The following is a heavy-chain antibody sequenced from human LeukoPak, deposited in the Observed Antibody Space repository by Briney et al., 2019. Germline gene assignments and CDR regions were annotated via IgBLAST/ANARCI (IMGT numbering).Heavy chain of an antibody. CDR1: GFTFSSYS. CDR2: ISSNSKYI. CDR3: ARDQGLRYFDY. D-gene: IGHD4-17*01. Sequence: GGSLRLSCAASGFTFSSYSMNWVRQAPGKGLEWVSSISSNSKYIYYADSVKGRFSISRDNAKNSLYLQMNSLRAEDTAVYYCARDQGLRYFDYWGQGTLVTVSS. J-gene: IGHJ4*02. V-gene: IGHV3-21*06.